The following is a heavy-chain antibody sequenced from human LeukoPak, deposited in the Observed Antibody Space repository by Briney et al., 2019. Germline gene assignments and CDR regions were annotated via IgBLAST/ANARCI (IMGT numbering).Heavy chain of an antibody. CDR1: GGSISSSSYY. CDR2: IYYSGST. D-gene: IGHD2-15*01. Sequence: PSETLSLTCTVSGGSISSSSYYWGWIRQPPGKGLEWMGSIYYSGSTYYNPSLKSRVTISVDTSKNQFSLKLSSVTAADTAVYYCARGNLPKDIVVVVAATAASDFDPWGQGTLVTVSS. J-gene: IGHJ5*02. CDR3: ARGNLPKDIVVVVAATAASDFDP. V-gene: IGHV4-39*07.